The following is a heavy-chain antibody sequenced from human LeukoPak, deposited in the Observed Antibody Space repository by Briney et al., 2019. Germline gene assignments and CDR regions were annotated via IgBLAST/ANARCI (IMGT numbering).Heavy chain of an antibody. V-gene: IGHV1-18*04. CDR1: GYTFTSYG. CDR2: ISAYNGNT. CDR3: ARDRKGYSYGDSVDY. J-gene: IGHJ4*02. Sequence: ASVKVSCKASGYTFTSYGISWVRQAPGQGLEWMGWISAYNGNTNYAQKLQGRATMTTDTSTSTAYMELRSLRSDDTAVYYCARDRKGYSYGDSVDYWGQGTLVTVSS. D-gene: IGHD5-18*01.